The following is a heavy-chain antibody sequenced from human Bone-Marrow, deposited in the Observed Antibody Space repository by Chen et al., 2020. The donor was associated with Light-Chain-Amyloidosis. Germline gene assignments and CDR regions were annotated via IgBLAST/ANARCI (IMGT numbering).Heavy chain of an antibody. D-gene: IGHD3-3*01. CDR1: GGSFSGYY. CDR2: INHSGST. V-gene: IGHV4-34*01. Sequence: QVQLQQWGAGLLKPSETLSLTCAVSGGSFSGYYWSWIRQPPGKGLEWIGEINHSGSTNYNPSLKSRVTISVDTSKNQFSLKLSSVTAADTAVYYCARGRYDFWSGYSYYFDYWGQGTLVTVSS. J-gene: IGHJ4*02. CDR3: ARGRYDFWSGYSYYFDY.